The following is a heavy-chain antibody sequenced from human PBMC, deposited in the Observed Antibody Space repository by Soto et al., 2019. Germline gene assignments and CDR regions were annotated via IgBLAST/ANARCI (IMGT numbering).Heavy chain of an antibody. J-gene: IGHJ6*02. V-gene: IGHV3-73*02. Sequence: EVQLVESGGGLVHPGGSLKLSCAASGFPFNGSAMHWVRQASGKGLEWVGRIRSKPNNYATAYAASLKGRFTISGEDSKNTAYRQMSSLKTEETGVYYCAGDFCYNMEGWGQGTTVTGSS. CDR2: IRSKPNNYAT. CDR3: AGDFCYNMEG. CDR1: GFPFNGSA.